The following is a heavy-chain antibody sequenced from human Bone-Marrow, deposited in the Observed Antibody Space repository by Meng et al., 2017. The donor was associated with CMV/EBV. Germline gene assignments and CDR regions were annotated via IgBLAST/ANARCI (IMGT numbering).Heavy chain of an antibody. V-gene: IGHV3-21*01. Sequence: GESLKISCAGFGFNFNSYTMDWVRQAPGRGLEWVSAISSGSHYIYYADSVKGRFTISRDNAKNSLYLQMNSLRAEDTAVYYCAREGAYCSSTSCYLGYCSGGSCYGDYWGQGTLVTVSS. CDR2: ISSGSHYI. D-gene: IGHD2-15*01. J-gene: IGHJ4*02. CDR1: GFNFNSYT. CDR3: AREGAYCSSTSCYLGYCSGGSCYGDY.